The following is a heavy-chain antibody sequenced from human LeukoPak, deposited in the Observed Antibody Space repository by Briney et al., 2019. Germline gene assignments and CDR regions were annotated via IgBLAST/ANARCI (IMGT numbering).Heavy chain of an antibody. CDR3: ARRASYSYGLDDY. D-gene: IGHD5-18*01. Sequence: GASVKVSCKASGYTFTGYYMHWVRQAPGQGLERMGWINPNSGGTNYAQKLQGRVTMTTDTSTSTAYMELRSLRSDDTAVYYCARRASYSYGLDDYWGQGTLVTVSS. J-gene: IGHJ4*02. V-gene: IGHV1-2*02. CDR1: GYTFTGYY. CDR2: INPNSGGT.